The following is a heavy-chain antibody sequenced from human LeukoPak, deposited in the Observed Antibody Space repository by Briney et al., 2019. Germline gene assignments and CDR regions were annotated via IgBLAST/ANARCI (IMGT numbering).Heavy chain of an antibody. CDR2: ISSSGSTI. J-gene: IGHJ3*02. Sequence: GGSLRLSCAASGFTFSDYYMSWIRQAPGRGLEWVSYISSSGSTIYYADYVKGRFTVSRDNTKNSLYLQMNSLTAEDTAVYYCAREKVSPRTDAFDIWGQGTMVIVSS. CDR1: GFTFSDYY. CDR3: AREKVSPRTDAFDI. V-gene: IGHV3-11*01. D-gene: IGHD1-14*01.